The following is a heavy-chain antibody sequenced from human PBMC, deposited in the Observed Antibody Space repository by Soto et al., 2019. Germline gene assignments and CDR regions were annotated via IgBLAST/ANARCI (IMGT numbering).Heavy chain of an antibody. J-gene: IGHJ4*02. CDR2: IKTKIDGGTT. V-gene: IGHV3-15*01. CDR3: MTQADINGRGH. D-gene: IGHD2-8*01. Sequence: EVQLVESGGGSATPGGSLRLSCAASGFIFRNDWMNWVRQAPGKGLEWVARIKTKIDGGTTDYAAPVNGRFFISRDDSQNTLLLQMNRLQTEGTAVYYCMTQADINGRGHWGQGTLVNVAP. CDR1: GFIFRNDW.